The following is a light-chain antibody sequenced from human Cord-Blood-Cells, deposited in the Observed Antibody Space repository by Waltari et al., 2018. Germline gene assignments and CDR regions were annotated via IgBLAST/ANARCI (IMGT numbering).Light chain of an antibody. CDR1: QSVSSN. Sequence: EIVMTQSPATLSVSPGERVTLSCRASQSVSSNLAWYQQKPGQAPRLLIYGASTRATGIPARFSGSGSGTEFTLTISSLQSEDFAVYYCQHRKTFGQGTKVEIK. V-gene: IGKV3-15*01. CDR3: QHRKT. J-gene: IGKJ1*01. CDR2: GAS.